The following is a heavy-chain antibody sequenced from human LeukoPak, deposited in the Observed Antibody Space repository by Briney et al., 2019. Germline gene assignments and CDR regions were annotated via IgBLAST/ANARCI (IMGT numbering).Heavy chain of an antibody. CDR2: SRNKSNGYTT. CDR1: GFTFSDHY. V-gene: IGHV3-72*01. J-gene: IGHJ3*01. D-gene: IGHD2-21*02. Sequence: SGGSLRHSCAAFGFTFSDHYMDWVRQAPGEGPEWVGRSRNKSNGYTTEYAASVKGRFAISRDGSKNSLYLQMNSLGTEDTAVYYCARAGLVVVTAKKSDAFGVWGQGTMVTVSS. CDR3: ARAGLVVVTAKKSDAFGV.